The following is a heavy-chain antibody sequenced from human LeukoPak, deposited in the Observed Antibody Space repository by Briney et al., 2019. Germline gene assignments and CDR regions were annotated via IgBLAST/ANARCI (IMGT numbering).Heavy chain of an antibody. D-gene: IGHD2/OR15-2a*01. J-gene: IGHJ4*02. Sequence: ASVKVSCKASGYTLTDYYMHWVRQAPGQGLEWVAWINPSSGATTYAQKFQGRATLTKDTSINTAYMELSRLTSDDTAMYYCAREANSWYHSWGQGTLVTVSS. CDR1: GYTLTDYY. V-gene: IGHV1-2*02. CDR3: AREANSWYHS. CDR2: INPSSGAT.